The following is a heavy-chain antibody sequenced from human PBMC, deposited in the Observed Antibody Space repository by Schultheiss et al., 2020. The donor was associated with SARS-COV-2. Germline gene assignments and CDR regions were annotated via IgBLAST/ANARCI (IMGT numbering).Heavy chain of an antibody. CDR3: ARAERWLQPLDY. J-gene: IGHJ4*02. CDR2: IYYSGST. Sequence: SETLSLTCTVSGGSISSGGYSWSWIRQPPGKGLEWIGYIYYSGSTNYNPSLKSRVTISVDTSKNQFSLKLSSVTAADTAVYYCARAERWLQPLDYWGQGTLVTVSS. D-gene: IGHD5-24*01. V-gene: IGHV4-61*08. CDR1: GGSISSGGYS.